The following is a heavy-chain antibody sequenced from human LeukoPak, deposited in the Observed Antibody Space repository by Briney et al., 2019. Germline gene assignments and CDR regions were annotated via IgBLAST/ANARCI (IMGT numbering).Heavy chain of an antibody. J-gene: IGHJ5*02. V-gene: IGHV3-23*01. CDR3: AKESGVGGDNWGRKYNWFDP. CDR1: GFPFSSYA. D-gene: IGHD1-1*01. Sequence: GGSLTLSCAASGFPFSSYAMSWVRQPPGKGLEWVSNISGSGGSTYYPDSEKGRFTISRDNSKNTLYLQMNSLRAEDTAVYYCAKESGVGGDNWGRKYNWFDPWGQGTLVTVSS. CDR2: ISGSGGST.